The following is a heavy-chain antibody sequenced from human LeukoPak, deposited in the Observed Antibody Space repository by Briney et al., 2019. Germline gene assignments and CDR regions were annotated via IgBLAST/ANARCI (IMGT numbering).Heavy chain of an antibody. Sequence: PSETLSLTCSVSGASVSDGRYYWTWIRQHPGKGLEWIGYKYYSGSAKYNPSLKSRLTISIDTSKNQFSLHLSSVTAADTATYYCATPYCSSISCLDVFNMWGQGTRVTVSS. CDR1: GASVSDGRYY. V-gene: IGHV4-31*03. CDR3: ATPYCSSISCLDVFNM. CDR2: KYYSGSA. J-gene: IGHJ3*02. D-gene: IGHD2-2*01.